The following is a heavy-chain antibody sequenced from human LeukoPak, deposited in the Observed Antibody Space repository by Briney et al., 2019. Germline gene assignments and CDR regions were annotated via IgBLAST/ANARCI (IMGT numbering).Heavy chain of an antibody. CDR2: ISYDGSNK. Sequence: PGGSLRLSCAASGFTFSSYAMHWVRQAPGKGLEWVAVISYDGSNKYYADSVKGRFTISRDNSKNTLYLQMNSLRAEDTAVYYCARDGGFQDIVVVAATASPDYWGQGTLVTVSS. J-gene: IGHJ4*02. CDR1: GFTFSSYA. D-gene: IGHD2-15*01. CDR3: ARDGGFQDIVVVAATASPDY. V-gene: IGHV3-30*04.